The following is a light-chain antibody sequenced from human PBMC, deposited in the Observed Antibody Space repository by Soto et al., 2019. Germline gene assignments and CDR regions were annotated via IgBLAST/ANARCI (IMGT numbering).Light chain of an antibody. CDR1: SSDVGSFNL. Sequence: QSALTQPASVSGSPGQSITISCTGTSSDVGSFNLVSWYQQHPGQAPKLMIYEGTKRPSGVSNRFSGSKSANTASLTISGLQPEDEADYFCCSYTGDTPWVFGGGTKLTVL. CDR2: EGT. CDR3: CSYTGDTPWV. V-gene: IGLV2-23*01. J-gene: IGLJ3*02.